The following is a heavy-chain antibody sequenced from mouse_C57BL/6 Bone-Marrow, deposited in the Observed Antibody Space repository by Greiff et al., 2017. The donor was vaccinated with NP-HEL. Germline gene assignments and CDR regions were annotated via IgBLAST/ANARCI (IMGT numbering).Heavy chain of an antibody. CDR3: ARHYGSRDYYAMDY. Sequence: QVQLQQPGAELVRPGSSVKLSCKASGYTFTSYWMHWVKQRPIQGLEWIGNIDPSDIETHYNQKFKDKATLTVDKSSSTAYMQLSSLTSEDSAVYYCARHYGSRDYYAMDYWGQGTSVTVSS. V-gene: IGHV1-52*01. CDR2: IDPSDIET. D-gene: IGHD1-1*01. J-gene: IGHJ4*01. CDR1: GYTFTSYW.